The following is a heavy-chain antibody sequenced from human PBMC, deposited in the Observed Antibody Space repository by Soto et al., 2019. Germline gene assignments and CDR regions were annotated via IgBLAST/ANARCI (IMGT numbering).Heavy chain of an antibody. V-gene: IGHV3-33*01. CDR1: GFTFSSYG. D-gene: IGHD2-8*02. J-gene: IGHJ4*02. Sequence: QVQLVESGGGVVQPGRSLRLSCAASGFTFSSYGMHWVRQAPGKGLEWVAVIWYDGSNKYYADSVKGRFTISRDNSKNTVYLQMNSLRAEDTALYYCARDQEEVVYAIDFDYWGQGTLVTVSS. CDR3: ARDQEEVVYAIDFDY. CDR2: IWYDGSNK.